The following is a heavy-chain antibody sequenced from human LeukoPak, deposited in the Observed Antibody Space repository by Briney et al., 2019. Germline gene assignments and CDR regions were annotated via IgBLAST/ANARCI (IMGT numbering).Heavy chain of an antibody. CDR3: ATLGEDKTDTPFDY. J-gene: IGHJ4*02. Sequence: ASVKVSCKASGYTFIDYYIHWIRQAPGQGLEWMGRINPITGGTDYAQKFQGKVSMTRDTSISTAYMELNRLRSDDTAAYYCATLGEDKTDTPFDYWGQGTLVTVSS. D-gene: IGHD3-16*01. CDR2: INPITGGT. CDR1: GYTFIDYY. V-gene: IGHV1-2*06.